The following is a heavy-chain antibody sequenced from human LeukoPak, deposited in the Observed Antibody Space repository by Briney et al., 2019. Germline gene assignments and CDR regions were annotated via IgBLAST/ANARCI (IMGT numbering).Heavy chain of an antibody. Sequence: GGSLTLSCAAYGFTFSNSAMSWVRQPPGKGLDWISAISGSGGTTYYADSVRGRFTISRDNSKNTLYLQMNSLRAEDTAVYYCAKNSLMTTVTTSDHWVQGTLVTVSS. CDR2: ISGSGGTT. V-gene: IGHV3-23*01. D-gene: IGHD4-11*01. CDR3: AKNSLMTTVTTSDH. J-gene: IGHJ4*02. CDR1: GFTFSNSA.